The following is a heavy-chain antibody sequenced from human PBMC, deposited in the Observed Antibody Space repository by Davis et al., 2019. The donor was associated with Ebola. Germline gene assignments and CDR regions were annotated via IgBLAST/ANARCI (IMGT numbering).Heavy chain of an antibody. Sequence: SETLSLTCSVSGGSISSGTYYLGWVRKPPGKGLAWIGSISSHGRTYYNSSLEGRVTISLDKSKNQFSLKLRSVTAADTAVYFCARLSGLFSSSSGALYFDLWGRGTLVSVSS. D-gene: IGHD6-6*01. CDR2: ISSHGRT. CDR3: ARLSGLFSSSSGALYFDL. CDR1: GGSISSGTYY. V-gene: IGHV4-39*07. J-gene: IGHJ2*01.